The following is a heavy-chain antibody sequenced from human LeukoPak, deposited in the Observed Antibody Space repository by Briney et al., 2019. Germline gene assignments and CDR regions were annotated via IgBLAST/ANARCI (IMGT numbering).Heavy chain of an antibody. CDR3: VRRGDASSGWGDHDY. CDR1: GFTFNRNA. J-gene: IGHJ4*02. CDR2: IGGSGDKT. V-gene: IGHV3-23*01. D-gene: IGHD6-19*01. Sequence: GGSLRLSCAASGFTFNRNAISWVRQAPGKGLEWVSTIGGSGDKTFCADSVKGRFTISRDNSKNMLHLQMSSLTGEDTALYYCVRRGDASSGWGDHDYWGQGALVTVSS.